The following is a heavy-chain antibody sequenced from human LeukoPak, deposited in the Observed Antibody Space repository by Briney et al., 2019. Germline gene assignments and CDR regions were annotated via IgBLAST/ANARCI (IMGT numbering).Heavy chain of an antibody. CDR1: GGTFSSYA. CDR3: ARDPSGSGSYYMSPGDY. J-gene: IGHJ4*02. D-gene: IGHD3-10*01. Sequence: AASVKVSCKASGGTFSSYAISWVRQAPGKGLEWMGGIIPIFGTANYAQKFQGRVTITADKSTSTAYMELSSLRSEDTAVYYCARDPSGSGSYYMSPGDYWGQGTLVTVSS. V-gene: IGHV1-69*06. CDR2: IIPIFGTA.